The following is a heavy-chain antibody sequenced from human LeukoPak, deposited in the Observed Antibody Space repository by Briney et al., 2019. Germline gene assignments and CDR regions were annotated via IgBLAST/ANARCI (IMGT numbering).Heavy chain of an antibody. CDR2: ISGSGGST. Sequence: GASLRLSCAASGFTFSSYAMSWVRQAPGEGVEGVSGISGSGGSTYYADSVKGRFTISRDNSKNTLYLQMNSLRAEDTAVYYCAKDRKWELLDADDAFDIWGQGTMVTVSS. J-gene: IGHJ3*02. CDR3: AKDRKWELLDADDAFDI. CDR1: GFTFSSYA. V-gene: IGHV3-23*01. D-gene: IGHD1-26*01.